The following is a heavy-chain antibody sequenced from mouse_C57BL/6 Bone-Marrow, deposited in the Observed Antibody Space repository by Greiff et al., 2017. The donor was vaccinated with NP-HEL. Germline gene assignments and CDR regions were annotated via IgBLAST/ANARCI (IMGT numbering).Heavy chain of an antibody. D-gene: IGHD1-1*01. CDR3: ARLHYYGSSSDY. Sequence: QVQLQQPGAELVRPGSSVKLSCKASGYTFTSYWMHWVKQRPIQGLEWIGNIDPSDSATHYNQKFKDKATLTVDKSSSTAYMQLSRLTSEDSAVYYGARLHYYGSSSDYWGQGTTLTVSS. V-gene: IGHV1-52*01. J-gene: IGHJ2*01. CDR1: GYTFTSYW. CDR2: IDPSDSAT.